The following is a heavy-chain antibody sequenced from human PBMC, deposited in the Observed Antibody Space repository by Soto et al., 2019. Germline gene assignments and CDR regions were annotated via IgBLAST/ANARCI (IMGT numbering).Heavy chain of an antibody. Sequence: EVQLLESGGGLVQPGGSLRLSCAASGFTFSSYSMSWVRQAPGKGLEWVSGFRTSGDGGTTYYADSVKGRFTISRDNSKNMLFLQINSLRAEDTAIYYCAKKVNSGPGSQYFDYWGQGTLVTASS. D-gene: IGHD3-10*01. CDR1: GFTFSSYS. J-gene: IGHJ4*02. V-gene: IGHV3-23*01. CDR3: AKKVNSGPGSQYFDY. CDR2: FRTSGDGGTT.